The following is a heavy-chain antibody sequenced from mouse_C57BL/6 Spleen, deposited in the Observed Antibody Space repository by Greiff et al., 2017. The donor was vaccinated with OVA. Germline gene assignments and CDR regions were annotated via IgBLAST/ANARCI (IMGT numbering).Heavy chain of an antibody. V-gene: IGHV1-15*01. CDR1: GYTFTDYE. J-gene: IGHJ4*01. CDR2: IDPETGGT. CDR3: TRGLLPYAMDY. D-gene: IGHD2-3*01. Sequence: QVQLQQSGAELVRPGASVTLSCKASGYTFTDYEMHWVKQTPVHGLEWIGAIDPETGGTAYNQKFKGKAILTADKSSSTAYMELRSLTSEDSAVYYCTRGLLPYAMDYWGQGTSVTVSS.